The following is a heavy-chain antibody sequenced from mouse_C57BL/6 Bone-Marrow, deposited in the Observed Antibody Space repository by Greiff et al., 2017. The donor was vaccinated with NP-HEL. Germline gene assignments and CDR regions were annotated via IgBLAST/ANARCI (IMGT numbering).Heavy chain of an antibody. CDR2: FDPETGGT. V-gene: IGHV1-15*01. Sequence: QVQLKESGAELVRPGASVTLSCKASGYTFTDYAMHWVKQTPVHGLEWIGAFDPETGGTAYNQKFKGKAILTADKSSSTVYMELRRLTSEDSAVYYCTRERDSRWYFDVWGTGTTVTVSS. CDR3: TRERDSRWYFDV. CDR1: GYTFTDYA. J-gene: IGHJ1*03. D-gene: IGHD3-3*01.